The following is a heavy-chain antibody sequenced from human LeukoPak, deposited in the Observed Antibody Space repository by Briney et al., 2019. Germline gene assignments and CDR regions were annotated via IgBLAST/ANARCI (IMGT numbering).Heavy chain of an antibody. J-gene: IGHJ6*03. CDR2: ISSNGGST. V-gene: IGHV3-64*01. Sequence: PGGSLRLSCAASGFTFSSYAMHWVRQAPGKGLEYVSAISSNGGSTYYANSVKGRFTISRDNSKNTLYLQMGSLRAEDMAVYYCARDWDPVIPEYVMDVWGKGTTVTVSS. CDR3: ARDWDPVIPEYVMDV. CDR1: GFTFSSYA. D-gene: IGHD1-26*01.